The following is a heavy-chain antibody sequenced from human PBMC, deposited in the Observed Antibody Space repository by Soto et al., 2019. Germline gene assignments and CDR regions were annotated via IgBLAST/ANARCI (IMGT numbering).Heavy chain of an antibody. Sequence: GESLKISCKASGYSFTNYWITWMRQTPGKGLECMGMIDPSDSYSNYSPSFQGHVTMSVDKSISSAYLQFSSLKASDTAMYYCARHRDILSGYSAADNCGQGTQVTVSS. CDR2: IDPSDSYS. J-gene: IGHJ4*02. V-gene: IGHV5-10-1*01. CDR1: GYSFTNYW. D-gene: IGHD3-9*01. CDR3: ARHRDILSGYSAADN.